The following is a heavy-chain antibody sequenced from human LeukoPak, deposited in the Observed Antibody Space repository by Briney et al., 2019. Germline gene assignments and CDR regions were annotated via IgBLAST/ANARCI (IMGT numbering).Heavy chain of an antibody. J-gene: IGHJ4*02. CDR1: GFTVSSNY. CDR2: IYSGGST. CDR3: ARSTDSSGSTIDY. Sequence: PGGSLRLSCAASGFTVSSNYMSWVRQAPGKGLEWVSIIYSGGSTYYADSVKGRFTFSRDNSKNTPYLQMNSLRAEDTAVYYCARSTDSSGSTIDYWGQGTLVTVSS. D-gene: IGHD3-22*01. V-gene: IGHV3-53*01.